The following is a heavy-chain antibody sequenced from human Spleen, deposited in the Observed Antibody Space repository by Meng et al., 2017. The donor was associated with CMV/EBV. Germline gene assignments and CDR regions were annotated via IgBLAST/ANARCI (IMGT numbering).Heavy chain of an antibody. CDR2: INPNSGGT. V-gene: IGHV1-2*02. J-gene: IGHJ3*02. CDR1: GYTFTGYY. CDR3: ARGFGGVSETLDI. Sequence: ASVKVSCKASGYTFTGYYIHWVRQAPGQGLEWMGWINPNSGGTNYAQKFQGRVTMTRDTSISTAYMELSRLRSDDTAVYYCARGFGGVSETLDIWGQGTMVTVSS. D-gene: IGHD3-16*01.